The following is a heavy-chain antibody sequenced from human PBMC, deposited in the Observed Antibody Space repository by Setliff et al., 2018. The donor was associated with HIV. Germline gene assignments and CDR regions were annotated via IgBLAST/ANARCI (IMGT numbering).Heavy chain of an antibody. CDR3: ARHKRYCTDGICLSSIDHAFDI. J-gene: IGHJ3*02. V-gene: IGHV4-61*09. CDR1: GGSISSGSYY. D-gene: IGHD2-8*01. CDR2: IYTNGYT. Sequence: SETLSLTCSVSGGSISSGSYYWTWIRQPAGKGPEWIGHIYTNGYTNYNPSLKSRVTISVDSSKNQLSLEVNSVTAADTAVYYCARHKRYCTDGICLSSIDHAFDIWGQGTMVTVSS.